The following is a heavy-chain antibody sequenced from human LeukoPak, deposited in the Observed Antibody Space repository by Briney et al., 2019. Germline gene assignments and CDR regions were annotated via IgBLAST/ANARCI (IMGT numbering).Heavy chain of an antibody. CDR3: ARGGPRPAYHFDY. J-gene: IGHJ4*02. D-gene: IGHD3-16*01. CDR2: TNPGDSDT. V-gene: IGHV5-51*01. CDR1: GYIFVTYW. Sequence: GESLKISCEASGYIFVTYWIGWVRQMPGKGLEWLGSTNPGDSDTRYSPSFQGHVTISADKSITTAYLQWSSLGASDTAMYYCARGGPRPAYHFDYWGPGTLVIVSS.